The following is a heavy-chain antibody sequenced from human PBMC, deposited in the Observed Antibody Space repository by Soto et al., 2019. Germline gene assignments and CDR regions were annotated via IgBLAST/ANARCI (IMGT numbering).Heavy chain of an antibody. CDR3: ARSKPNYDFWNDLISLDTFDI. CDR2: INPNSGGT. V-gene: IGHV1-2*02. J-gene: IGHJ3*02. D-gene: IGHD3-3*01. CDR1: GYTFTDYY. Sequence: ASVKVSCTASGYTFTDYYMHWVRQAPGQGLEWLGWINPNSGGTNCAQRFQGSVTMTRDTSISTAYMELSRLRSDDSAVYYCARSKPNYDFWNDLISLDTFDIWGQGTMVTVSS.